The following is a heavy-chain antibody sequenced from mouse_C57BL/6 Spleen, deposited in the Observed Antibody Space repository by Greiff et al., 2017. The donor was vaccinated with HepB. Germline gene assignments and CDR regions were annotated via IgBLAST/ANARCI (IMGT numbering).Heavy chain of an antibody. CDR1: GFTFSDYG. CDR2: ISSGSSTI. V-gene: IGHV5-17*01. CDR3: ARLFSNYYAMDY. D-gene: IGHD2-5*01. J-gene: IGHJ4*01. Sequence: EVKLVESGGGLVKPGGSLKLSCAASGFTFSDYGMHWVRQAPEKGLEWVAYISSGSSTIYYADTVKGRFTISRDNATNTLFLQMTSLRSEDTAMYYCARLFSNYYAMDYWGQGTSVTVSS.